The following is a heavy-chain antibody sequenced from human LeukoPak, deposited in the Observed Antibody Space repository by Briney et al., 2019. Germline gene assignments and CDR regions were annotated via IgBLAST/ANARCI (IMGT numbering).Heavy chain of an antibody. Sequence: GGSLRLSCTASGSTFSSYWMSWVRQAPGKGLEWVANIKQDGSAKYYVDSVKDRFTISRDNAKNSLYLQMNNLRAEDTAVYYCAQEHVDSSGYYYVPNWFDPWGQGTLVIVSS. V-gene: IGHV3-7*03. D-gene: IGHD3-22*01. J-gene: IGHJ5*02. CDR3: AQEHVDSSGYYYVPNWFDP. CDR1: GSTFSSYW. CDR2: IKQDGSAK.